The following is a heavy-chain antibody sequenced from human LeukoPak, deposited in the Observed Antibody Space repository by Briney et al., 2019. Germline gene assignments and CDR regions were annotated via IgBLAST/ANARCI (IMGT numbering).Heavy chain of an antibody. D-gene: IGHD6-13*01. Sequence: GASVKVSCKASGYTFTGYYMHWVRQAPGQGLEWMGWINPNSGGTNYAQKFQGRVTMTRDTSISTAYMELSRLRSDDTAVNYCAREGSSSWYGFGWFDPWGQGTLVTVSS. CDR1: GYTFTGYY. J-gene: IGHJ5*02. CDR3: AREGSSSWYGFGWFDP. V-gene: IGHV1-2*02. CDR2: INPNSGGT.